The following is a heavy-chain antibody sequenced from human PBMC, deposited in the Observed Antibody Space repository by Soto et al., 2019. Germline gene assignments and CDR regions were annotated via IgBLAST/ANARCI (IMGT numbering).Heavy chain of an antibody. CDR1: GFLVNSAY. D-gene: IGHD5-18*01. Sequence: EVQLVESGGGLIPPGGSLRLSCAASGFLVNSAYMTWVRQAPGKGLEWLSMINSDGSTLYAESVKGRFTISRDNSKNRLDLQMNSLRAEDTAMCYWARSGYSFAWGYWGQGTLVIVTS. J-gene: IGHJ4*02. CDR3: ARSGYSFAWGY. CDR2: INSDGST. V-gene: IGHV3-53*01.